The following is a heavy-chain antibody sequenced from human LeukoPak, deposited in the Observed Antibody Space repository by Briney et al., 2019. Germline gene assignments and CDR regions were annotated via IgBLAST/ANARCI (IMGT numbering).Heavy chain of an antibody. J-gene: IGHJ4*02. CDR2: ISSSSSYI. Sequence: GGSLRLSCAASGFTFSSYSMNWVRQAPGKGLEWVSSISSSSSYIYYADSVKDRFTISRDNAKNSLYLQMNSLRAEDTTVYYCARVPLGYYFDYWGQGTLVTVSS. CDR1: GFTFSSYS. V-gene: IGHV3-21*01. D-gene: IGHD3-16*01. CDR3: ARVPLGYYFDY.